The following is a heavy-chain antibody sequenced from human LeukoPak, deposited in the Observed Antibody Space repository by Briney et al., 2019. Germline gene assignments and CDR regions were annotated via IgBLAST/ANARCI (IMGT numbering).Heavy chain of an antibody. V-gene: IGHV3-33*01. Sequence: PGRSLRLSCAASGFTFSSYGMHWVRQAPGKGLEWVAVIWYDGSNKYYADSVKGRFTISRDNSKNTLYLQMNSLRAEDTAVYYCAGNMVRGVTFYGMDVWGQGTTVTVSS. CDR3: AGNMVRGVTFYGMDV. D-gene: IGHD3-10*01. CDR1: GFTFSSYG. CDR2: IWYDGSNK. J-gene: IGHJ6*02.